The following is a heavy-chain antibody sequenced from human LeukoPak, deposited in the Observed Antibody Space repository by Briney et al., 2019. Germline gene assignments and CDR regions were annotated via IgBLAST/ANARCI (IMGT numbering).Heavy chain of an antibody. CDR2: ISHNGGTT. CDR3: AYSSADY. J-gene: IGHJ4*02. D-gene: IGHD3-22*01. Sequence: GGSLRLSCSTSGFTFSTYAMYWVRQAPGKGLKYLSAISHNGGTTYCADSVKGRLTISRDNSKNTLYLQMSSLRAEDTAVYYCAYSSADYWGQGTLVTVSS. V-gene: IGHV3-64D*09. CDR1: GFTFSTYA.